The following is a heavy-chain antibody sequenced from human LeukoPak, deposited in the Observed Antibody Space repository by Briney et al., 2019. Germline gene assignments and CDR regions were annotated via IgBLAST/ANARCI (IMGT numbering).Heavy chain of an antibody. J-gene: IGHJ6*02. CDR1: GYSFTSYW. CDR2: IDPSDSYT. D-gene: IGHD6-13*01. V-gene: IGHV5-10-1*01. Sequence: GESLKISCKGSGYSFTSYWISWVRQMPGKGLEWMGRIDPSDSYTNYSPSSQGHVTISADKSISTAYLQWSSLKASDTAMYYCATAGSWPYYYYGMDVWGQGTTVTVSS. CDR3: ATAGSWPYYYYGMDV.